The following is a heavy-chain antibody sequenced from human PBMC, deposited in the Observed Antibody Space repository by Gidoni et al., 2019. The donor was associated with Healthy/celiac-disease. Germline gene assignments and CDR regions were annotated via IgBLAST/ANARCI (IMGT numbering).Heavy chain of an antibody. V-gene: IGHV1-18*01. J-gene: IGHJ6*02. D-gene: IGHD2-2*01. CDR1: GYTFTSYG. CDR3: ARASYCSSTSCYDYYYYGMDV. CDR2: ISAYNGNT. Sequence: QVQLVQSGAEVKKPGASVKVSCKASGYTFTSYGISWVRQAPGQGLEWMGWISAYNGNTNYAQKLQGRVTMTTDTSTSTAYMELRSLRSDDTAVYYCARASYCSSTSCYDYYYYGMDVWGQGTTVTVSS.